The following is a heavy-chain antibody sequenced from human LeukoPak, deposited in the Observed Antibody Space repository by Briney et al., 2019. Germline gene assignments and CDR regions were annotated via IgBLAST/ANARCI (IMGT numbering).Heavy chain of an antibody. V-gene: IGHV3-23*01. D-gene: IGHD3-22*01. J-gene: IGHJ4*02. Sequence: GGSLGLSCAASGFTFSSYAMSWVRQAPGKGLEWVSAISGSGGSTYYADSVKGRFTISRDNSKNTLYLQMNSLRAEDTAVYYCAPHPSSGYYAYWGQGTLVTVSS. CDR2: ISGSGGST. CDR1: GFTFSSYA. CDR3: APHPSSGYYAY.